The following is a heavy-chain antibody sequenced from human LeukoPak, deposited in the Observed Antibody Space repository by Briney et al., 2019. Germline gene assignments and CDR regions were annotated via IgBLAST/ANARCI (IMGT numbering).Heavy chain of an antibody. J-gene: IGHJ4*02. CDR2: ISGCGGST. D-gene: IGHD6-19*01. CDR3: AKVLAGSGWPFDY. V-gene: IGHV3-23*01. CDR1: GFTFSSYA. Sequence: GGSLRLSCAASGFTFSSYARSWVRQAPGKVLGRVAAISGCGGSTYYADAVKGRFTTSTDNSKNTLYLHMHSLRAEDTAVYACAKVLAGSGWPFDYWGQGTLVTVSS.